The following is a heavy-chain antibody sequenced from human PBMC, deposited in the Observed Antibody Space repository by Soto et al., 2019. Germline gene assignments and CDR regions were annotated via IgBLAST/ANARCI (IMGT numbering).Heavy chain of an antibody. CDR2: IYTSGST. D-gene: IGHD3-10*01. CDR1: GGSISSYY. CDR3: ARRPFITIKAGPFDY. J-gene: IGHJ4*02. Sequence: PSETLSLTCTVSGGSISSYYWSWIRQPAGKGLEWIGRIYTSGSTNYNPSLKSRVTMSVDTSKNQFSLKLSSVTAADTAVYYCARRPFITIKAGPFDYWGQGTLVTVSS. V-gene: IGHV4-4*07.